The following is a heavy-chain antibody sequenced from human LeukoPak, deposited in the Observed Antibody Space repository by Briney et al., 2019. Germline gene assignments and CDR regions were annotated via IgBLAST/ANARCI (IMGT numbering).Heavy chain of an antibody. CDR2: INTDGSTT. V-gene: IGHV3-74*03. CDR3: ARDAKYSCGWSR. CDR1: GFTFSNYW. D-gene: IGHD6-19*01. J-gene: IGHJ4*02. Sequence: GGSLRLSCAASGFTFSNYWMHWVRQPLGQGLVWGSRINTDGSTTTYADSVEGRFTISRDNAKSTLYLQMNSLRAEDTAVYYCARDAKYSCGWSRWGQGTLVTVSS.